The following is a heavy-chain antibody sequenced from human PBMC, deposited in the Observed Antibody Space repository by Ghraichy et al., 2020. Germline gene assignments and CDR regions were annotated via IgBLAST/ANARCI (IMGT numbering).Heavy chain of an antibody. V-gene: IGHV1-3*01. Sequence: ASVKVSCKTSGDTSSSHTINWVRQAPGQSLAWMGWINGGNGNTKYSQNFQDRVALSWDTSATTAYMELRGLRSEDTAVYFCARPFYSTSFGPWGQGTLVTVDS. CDR1: GDTSSSHT. CDR3: ARPFYSTSFGP. CDR2: INGGNGNT. J-gene: IGHJ5*02. D-gene: IGHD5-18*01.